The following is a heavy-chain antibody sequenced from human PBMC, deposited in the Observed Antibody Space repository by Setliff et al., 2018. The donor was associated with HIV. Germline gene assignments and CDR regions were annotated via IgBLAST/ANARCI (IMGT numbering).Heavy chain of an antibody. D-gene: IGHD6-19*01. V-gene: IGHV4-38-2*01. Sequence: SETLSLTCAVSGSSISNGYYWGWIRQPPGKGLEWIGSIYHSGSTYHNPSLKSRVTISVDTSKNQFSLKLSSVTAADTAVYHCARRNSGWYDAFDIWGQGTMVTVSS. CDR2: IYHSGST. CDR1: GSSISNGYY. J-gene: IGHJ3*02. CDR3: ARRNSGWYDAFDI.